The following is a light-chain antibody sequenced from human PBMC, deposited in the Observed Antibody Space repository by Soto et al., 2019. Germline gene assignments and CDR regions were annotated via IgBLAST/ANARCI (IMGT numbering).Light chain of an antibody. CDR1: SSNIGNNY. V-gene: IGLV1-51*01. CDR2: DNN. J-gene: IGLJ3*02. CDR3: GTWDISLTRGHWV. Sequence: QSVLTQPPSVSAAPGQKVTISCSGSSSNIGNNYVSWYQQLPGTAPKLLIYDNNKRPSGIPDRFSGSKSGTSATLGITGLQTGDEADYYCGTWDISLTRGHWVFGGGTKLTVL.